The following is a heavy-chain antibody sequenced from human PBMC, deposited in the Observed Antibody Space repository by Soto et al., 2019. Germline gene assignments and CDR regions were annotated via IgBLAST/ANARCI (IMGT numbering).Heavy chain of an antibody. CDR2: IYSGGYT. CDR1: GFTVSNNY. V-gene: IGHV3-53*01. J-gene: IGHJ4*02. D-gene: IGHD3-10*01. Sequence: EVQLVESGGGLIQPGGSLRLSCAVSGFTVSNNYMSWVRQAPGKGLEGVSVIYSGGYTAYGDSVKGRFTISRDNSKNTVYLQTKGRGAAATDVDYWGTRPGGGGYWGQGTLVTVSS. CDR3: GTRPGGGGY.